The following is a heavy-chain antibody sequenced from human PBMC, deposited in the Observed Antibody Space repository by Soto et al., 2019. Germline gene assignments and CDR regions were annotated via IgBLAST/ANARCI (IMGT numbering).Heavy chain of an antibody. CDR2: ISYRSDYI. V-gene: IGHV3-21*06. D-gene: IGHD3-16*01. Sequence: EVQLVESGGGLVKPGGSLRLSCEASGFTFSSYSMNWVRQAPGKGLEWVSSISYRSDYIYADSVKGRFTISRDNAKNSLYLQMNSLRAEDTAVYFCAREPLFVGHYYYMDVWGKGTTVTVSS. CDR1: GFTFSSYS. J-gene: IGHJ6*03. CDR3: AREPLFVGHYYYMDV.